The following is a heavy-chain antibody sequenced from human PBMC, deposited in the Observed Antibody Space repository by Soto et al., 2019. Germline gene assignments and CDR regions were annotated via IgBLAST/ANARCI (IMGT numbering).Heavy chain of an antibody. CDR2: ISGSGGST. Sequence: GGSLRLSCAASGFTFSSYAMSWVRQAGGKGLEWVSAISGSGGSTYYADSEKGRFTISRDNSKNTLYLQMNSLRAEDTAVYYSAKWAIAAAGKTIDYWGQGTLVTVSS. CDR1: GFTFSSYA. V-gene: IGHV3-23*01. J-gene: IGHJ4*02. D-gene: IGHD6-13*01. CDR3: AKWAIAAAGKTIDY.